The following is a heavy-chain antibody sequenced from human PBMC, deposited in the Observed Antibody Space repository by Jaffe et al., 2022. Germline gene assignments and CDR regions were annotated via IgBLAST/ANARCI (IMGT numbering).Heavy chain of an antibody. J-gene: IGHJ4*02. CDR1: GGSISSSSYY. Sequence: QLQLQESGPGLVKPSETLSLTCTVSGGSISSSSYYWGWIRQPPGKGLEWIGSIYYSGSTYYNPSLKSRVTISVDTSKNQFSLKLSSVTAADTAVYYCARHEPAAAGTIRGVGYFDYWGQGTLVTVSS. D-gene: IGHD6-13*01. V-gene: IGHV4-39*01. CDR3: ARHEPAAAGTIRGVGYFDY. CDR2: IYYSGST.